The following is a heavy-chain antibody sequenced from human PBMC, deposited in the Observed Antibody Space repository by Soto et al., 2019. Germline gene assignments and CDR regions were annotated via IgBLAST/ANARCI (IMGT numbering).Heavy chain of an antibody. D-gene: IGHD3-22*01. Sequence: PGGYLRLTCAAYGFTFSSYAMRWVRQALGQGPEWDSAISGSGGSTYYADSVKGRFTISRDNSNNTLYLQMNSLRAEDTAVYYCAKVPITMIVVVMNYFDYWGQGTLVTVSS. CDR1: GFTFSSYA. CDR3: AKVPITMIVVVMNYFDY. J-gene: IGHJ4*02. V-gene: IGHV3-23*01. CDR2: ISGSGGST.